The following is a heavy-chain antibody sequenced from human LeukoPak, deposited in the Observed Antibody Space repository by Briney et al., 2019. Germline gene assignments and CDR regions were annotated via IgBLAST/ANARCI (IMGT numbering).Heavy chain of an antibody. J-gene: IGHJ4*02. CDR1: GGSISSGGYY. Sequence: PSQTLSLTCTVSGGSISSGGYYWSWIRQHPGKGLEWIGYIYYSGSTYYNPSLKSRVTISVVTSKNQFSLKLSSVTAADTAVYYCARVLRSGYHRVDYWGQGTLVTVSS. CDR3: ARVLRSGYHRVDY. V-gene: IGHV4-31*03. CDR2: IYYSGST. D-gene: IGHD5-12*01.